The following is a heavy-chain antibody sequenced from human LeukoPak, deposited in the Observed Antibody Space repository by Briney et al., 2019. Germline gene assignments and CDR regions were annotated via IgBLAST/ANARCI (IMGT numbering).Heavy chain of an antibody. J-gene: IGHJ6*02. D-gene: IGHD2-21*01. CDR1: GGTFSSYA. Sequence: GASVKVSCKASGGTFSSYAISWVRQAPGQGLEWMGRIIPILGIANYAQKSQGRVTITADKSTSTAYMELSSLRSEDTAVYYCASVGGDKPDYYYYGMGVWGQGTTVTVSS. V-gene: IGHV1-69*04. CDR3: ASVGGDKPDYYYYGMGV. CDR2: IIPILGIA.